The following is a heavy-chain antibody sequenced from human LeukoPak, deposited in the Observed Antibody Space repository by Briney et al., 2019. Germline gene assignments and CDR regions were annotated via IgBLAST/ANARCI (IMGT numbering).Heavy chain of an antibody. J-gene: IGHJ4*02. CDR2: IYYSGST. CDR3: ARTYDFWSGYPRYFDY. CDR1: GDSISSGDYY. Sequence: SETLSLTCTVSGDSISSGDYYWSWIRQPPGEGLEWIGYIYYSGSTYYNPSLKSRVTISVDTSKNQFSLKLSSVTAADTAVYYCARTYDFWSGYPRYFDYWGQGTLVTVSS. D-gene: IGHD3-3*01. V-gene: IGHV4-30-4*08.